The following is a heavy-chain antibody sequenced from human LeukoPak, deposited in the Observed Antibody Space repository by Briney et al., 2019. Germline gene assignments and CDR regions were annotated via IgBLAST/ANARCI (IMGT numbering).Heavy chain of an antibody. D-gene: IGHD3-22*01. CDR3: TKYYYYRSGYLYYFDS. CDR1: GFTFSNAW. Sequence: TGGSLRLSCAASGFTFSNAWMSWVRQAPGKGLEWVGRIKSKTDGGTTDYAAPVKGRFTISRDDSKNTLYLQMNSLKTEDTAVYYCTKYYYYRSGYLYYFDSWGQGTLVTVSS. CDR2: IKSKTDGGTT. J-gene: IGHJ4*02. V-gene: IGHV3-15*01.